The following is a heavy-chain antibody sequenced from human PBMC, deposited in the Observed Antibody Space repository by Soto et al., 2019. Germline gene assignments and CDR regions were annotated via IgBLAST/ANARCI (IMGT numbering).Heavy chain of an antibody. Sequence: GESLKISCKGSGYSFTSYWIGWVRQMPGKGLEWMGIIYPGDSDTRYSPSFQGQVTISADKSISTAYLQWSSLKASDTAMYYCARSLLRSSGWYLFNQGSYYYYYGMDVWGQGTTVTVSS. CDR2: IYPGDSDT. CDR1: GYSFTSYW. J-gene: IGHJ6*02. CDR3: ARSLLRSSGWYLFNQGSYYYYYGMDV. V-gene: IGHV5-51*01. D-gene: IGHD6-19*01.